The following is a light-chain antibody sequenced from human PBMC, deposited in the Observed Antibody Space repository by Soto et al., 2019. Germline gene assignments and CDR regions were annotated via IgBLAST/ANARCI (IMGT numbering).Light chain of an antibody. J-gene: IGLJ2*01. CDR2: DVS. Sequence: QSALTQPASVSGSPGQSITISCTGTSSDVGGYNYVSWYQQHQGKAPKLMIYDVSNRPSGVSNRFSGSKSGKTASLTISGLQAEDDADYYCSSYTSSCTLVFVGGTKLTVL. CDR3: SSYTSSCTLV. V-gene: IGLV2-14*01. CDR1: SSDVGGYNY.